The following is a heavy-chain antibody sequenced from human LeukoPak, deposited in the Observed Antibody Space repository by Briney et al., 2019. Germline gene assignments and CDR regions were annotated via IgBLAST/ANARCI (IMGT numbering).Heavy chain of an antibody. D-gene: IGHD5-24*01. CDR3: ARGGREARSREMATIGGMDV. Sequence: ASVKVSCKASGYTFTSYGISWVRQAPGQGLEWMGWISAYNGNTNYAQKLQGRVTMTTDTSTSTAYMELRSLRSDDTAVYYCARGGREARSREMATIGGMDVWGKGTTVTVSS. CDR1: GYTFTSYG. V-gene: IGHV1-18*01. CDR2: ISAYNGNT. J-gene: IGHJ6*03.